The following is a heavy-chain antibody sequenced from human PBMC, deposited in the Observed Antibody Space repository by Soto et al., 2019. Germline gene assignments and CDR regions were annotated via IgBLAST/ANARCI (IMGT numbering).Heavy chain of an antibody. CDR1: GFTFSSYW. CDR2: VNQDGGEK. V-gene: IGHV3-7*01. J-gene: IGHJ4*02. CDR3: ARGIPVPY. D-gene: IGHD2-2*02. Sequence: EVQLVESGGGLVQPGGSLRLSCAASGFTFSSYWMSLVRQAPGKGLEWVANVNQDGGEKFYVGSVKGRFTIPRDTAMNPLYLQMNSLRAEDTAVYYCARGIPVPYWGQGTRVTVSS.